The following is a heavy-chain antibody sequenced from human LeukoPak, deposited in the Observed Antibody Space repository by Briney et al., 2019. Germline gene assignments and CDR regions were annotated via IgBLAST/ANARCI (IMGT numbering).Heavy chain of an antibody. CDR1: GYSFTSHY. CDR3: ARARGRTGTATGGLRPWYFQH. CDR2: INPNSGGT. J-gene: IGHJ1*01. V-gene: IGHV1-2*02. Sequence: GASVKVSCKASGYSFTSHYIHWLRQAPGQGLEWMGWINPNSGGTNYAQKFQGRVTMTRDTSISTAYMELSRLRSDDTAVYYCARARGRTGTATGGLRPWYFQHWGQGTLVTVSS. D-gene: IGHD1-7*01.